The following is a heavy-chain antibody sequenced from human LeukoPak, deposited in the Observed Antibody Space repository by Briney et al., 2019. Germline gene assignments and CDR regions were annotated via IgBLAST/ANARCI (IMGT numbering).Heavy chain of an antibody. J-gene: IGHJ5*02. CDR3: ARYCSGGSCYSLFDP. D-gene: IGHD2-15*01. Sequence: ASVKVSCKASGGTFSSYAISWVRQAPGQGLEWMGGIIPIFGTANYAQKFQGRVTITADESTSTACMELSSLRSEDTAVYYCARYCSGGSCYSLFDPWGQGTLVTVSS. CDR1: GGTFSSYA. V-gene: IGHV1-69*13. CDR2: IIPIFGTA.